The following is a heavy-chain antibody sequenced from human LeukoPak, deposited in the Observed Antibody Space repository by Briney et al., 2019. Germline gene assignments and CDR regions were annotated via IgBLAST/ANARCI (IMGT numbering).Heavy chain of an antibody. V-gene: IGHV3-23*01. Sequence: GGSLRLSCTASGFTFSSYAMSWVRQSPGKGLEWVSCMSAIYTGGTTYYADSVKGRFTISRDNAKNSLYLQMNSLRAEDTAVYYCARDKEGYYFDYWGQGTLVTVSS. CDR1: GFTFSSYA. CDR3: ARDKEGYYFDY. J-gene: IGHJ4*02. CDR2: MSAIYTGGTT. D-gene: IGHD2-15*01.